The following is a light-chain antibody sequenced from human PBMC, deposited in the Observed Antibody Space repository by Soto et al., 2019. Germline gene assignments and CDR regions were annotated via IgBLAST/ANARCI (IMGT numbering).Light chain of an antibody. CDR3: QQYYSYART. V-gene: IGKV1-8*01. CDR1: QDIGSY. J-gene: IGKJ1*01. Sequence: AIQMTQSPSSFSASTGDRVTITCRASQDIGSYLAWYQQKPGKAPKLLIHAASTLHSGVPSRFSGSGSGTDFTLTISCLQSEDFATYYCQQYYSYARTFGRGTKVEIK. CDR2: AAS.